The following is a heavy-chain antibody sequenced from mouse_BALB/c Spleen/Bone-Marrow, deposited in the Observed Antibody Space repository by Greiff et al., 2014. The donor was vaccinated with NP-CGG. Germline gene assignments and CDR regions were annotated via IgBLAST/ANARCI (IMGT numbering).Heavy chain of an antibody. D-gene: IGHD2-14*01. V-gene: IGHV14-3*02. Sequence: EVQLQQSGAELVKPGASVKLSCTASGFNIKDTYMHWVKQRPEQGLEWIVGIDPANGNIKYDPKFQGKATITADTSSNTAYLQLSSLTSEDTAVYYCAYYRYDEGGFAFWGQGTLVTVSA. CDR2: IDPANGNI. CDR1: GFNIKDTY. CDR3: AYYRYDEGGFAF. J-gene: IGHJ3*01.